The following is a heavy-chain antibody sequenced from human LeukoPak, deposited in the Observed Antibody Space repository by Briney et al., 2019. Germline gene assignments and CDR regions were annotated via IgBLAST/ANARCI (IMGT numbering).Heavy chain of an antibody. V-gene: IGHV5-51*01. J-gene: IGHJ3*02. CDR2: IYPGDSDA. CDR1: GYSFTNYW. CDR3: ASRRQTGAFDI. Sequence: GGSLEISCKVSGYSFTNYWIAWVRQMPEKGLEWMGVIYPGDSDARYSPSFQGQVTISADKSISTAYLQWSSLKASDTAMYYCASRRQTGAFDIWGQGTLVTVSS.